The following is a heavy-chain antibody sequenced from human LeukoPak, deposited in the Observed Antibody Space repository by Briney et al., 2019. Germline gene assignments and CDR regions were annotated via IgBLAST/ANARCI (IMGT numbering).Heavy chain of an antibody. CDR3: ARAYCSSTSCYTGGSRWFDP. CDR1: GYTFTSYG. J-gene: IGHJ5*02. CDR2: ISAYNGNT. V-gene: IGHV1-18*01. D-gene: IGHD2-2*02. Sequence: GASVKVSCKASGYTFTSYGISWVRQAPGQGLEWMGWISAYNGNTNYAQKLQGRVTMIRDTSISTAYMELSRLRSDDTAVYYCARAYCSSTSCYTGGSRWFDPWGQGTLVTVSS.